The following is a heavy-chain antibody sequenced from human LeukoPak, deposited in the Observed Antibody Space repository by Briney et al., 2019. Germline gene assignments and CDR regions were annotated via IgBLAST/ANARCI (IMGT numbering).Heavy chain of an antibody. Sequence: GSLRLSCAASGFIFSSFGMHWVRQAPGKELEWVAFIQDDESNKFYADSVKGRFTISRDNSKNTLFLQMNSLRPEDTALYYCAKQMVERPHYYYMDVWGKGTTVTVSS. V-gene: IGHV3-30*02. J-gene: IGHJ6*03. CDR2: IQDDESNK. D-gene: IGHD2-15*01. CDR3: AKQMVERPHYYYMDV. CDR1: GFIFSSFG.